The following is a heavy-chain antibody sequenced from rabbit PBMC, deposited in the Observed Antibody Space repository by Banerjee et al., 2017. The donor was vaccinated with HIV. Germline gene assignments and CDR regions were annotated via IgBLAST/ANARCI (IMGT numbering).Heavy chain of an antibody. D-gene: IGHD6-1*01. V-gene: IGHV1S45*01. CDR2: IYAGSSGST. J-gene: IGHJ3*01. Sequence: EESGGDLVKPEGSLTLTCTASGFSFSSSYWICWVRQAPGKGLEWIACIYAGSSGSTYYASWAKGRFTISKTSSTTVTLQMTSLTAADTATYFCVRSETASYNLWGQGTLVTVS. CDR1: GFSFSSSYW. CDR3: VRSETASYNL.